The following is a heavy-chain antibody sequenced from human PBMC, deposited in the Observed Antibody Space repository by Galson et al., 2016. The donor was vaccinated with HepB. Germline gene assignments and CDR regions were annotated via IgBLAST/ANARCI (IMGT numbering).Heavy chain of an antibody. J-gene: IGHJ4*02. CDR3: AKEDGGSGSYLEY. Sequence: LRLSCAASGFIFSSYGMHWVRQAPGKGLEWVSVISKDGRIKNYAESEEGRFTISRDNSKNTLYPQMNTLRVEDTAVYYCAKEDGGSGSYLEYWGQGTLVTVSS. D-gene: IGHD3-10*01. CDR2: ISKDGRIK. V-gene: IGHV3-30*18. CDR1: GFIFSSYG.